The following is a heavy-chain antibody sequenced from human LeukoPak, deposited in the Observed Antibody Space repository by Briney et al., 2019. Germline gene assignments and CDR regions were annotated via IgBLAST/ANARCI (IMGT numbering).Heavy chain of an antibody. J-gene: IGHJ4*02. V-gene: IGHV4-39*01. CDR1: GGSISSSSYY. CDR2: IYYSGST. Sequence: SETLSLTCTVSGGSISSSSYYWGWIRQPPGKGLEWIGSIYYSGSTYYNPSLKSRVTISVDTTKNQFSLKLSSVTAADTAVYYCARHIVVVPAARGRFDYWGQGTLVTVSS. D-gene: IGHD2-2*01. CDR3: ARHIVVVPAARGRFDY.